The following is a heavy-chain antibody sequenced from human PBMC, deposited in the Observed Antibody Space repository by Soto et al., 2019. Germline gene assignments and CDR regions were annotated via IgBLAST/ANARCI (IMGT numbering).Heavy chain of an antibody. D-gene: IGHD2-15*01. Sequence: ASVKVSCKAPGYTFTSYDINWVRQATGQGLEWMGWMNPNSGNTGYAQKFQGRVTMTRNTSISTAYMELSSLRSEDTAVYYCARVVVVAATRAFDIWGQGTMVTVSS. V-gene: IGHV1-8*01. J-gene: IGHJ3*02. CDR3: ARVVVVAATRAFDI. CDR1: GYTFTSYD. CDR2: MNPNSGNT.